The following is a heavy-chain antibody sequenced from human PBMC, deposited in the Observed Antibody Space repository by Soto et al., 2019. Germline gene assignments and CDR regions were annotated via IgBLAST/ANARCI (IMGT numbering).Heavy chain of an antibody. CDR1: GGSISSYY. V-gene: IGHV4-34*01. CDR3: ARDKITGLFDY. Sequence: SETLSLTCTVSGGSISSYYWSWIRQPPGTGLEWIGEINLSGSTNYNPSLKSRVTISVDTSENQFSLKLTSVTAADTAVYYCARDKITGLFDYWGQGTLVTVSS. J-gene: IGHJ4*02. D-gene: IGHD2-8*02. CDR2: INLSGST.